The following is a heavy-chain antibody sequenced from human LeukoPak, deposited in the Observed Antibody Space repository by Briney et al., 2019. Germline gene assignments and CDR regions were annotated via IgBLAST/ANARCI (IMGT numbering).Heavy chain of an antibody. D-gene: IGHD2-2*01. CDR3: ARDMRVGPAAMELSSGKEEFDY. V-gene: IGHV1-18*01. CDR2: VSVYNGNT. CDR1: GYSFTSYG. Sequence: ASEKVSCKASGYSFTSYGICWVRLAPRQGIEWMGWVSVYNGNTNHAQQLQARVTMTTDTTTSTAYLVLMALSSDDTSVYYCARDMRVGPAAMELSSGKEEFDYWGQGTLVTVSS. J-gene: IGHJ4*02.